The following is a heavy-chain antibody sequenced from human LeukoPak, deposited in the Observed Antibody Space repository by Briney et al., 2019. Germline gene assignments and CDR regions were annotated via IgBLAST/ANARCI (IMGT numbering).Heavy chain of an antibody. CDR2: IFYDGNTV. D-gene: IGHD3-22*01. Sequence: PGRSLRLSCTASGFPFSGNAMHWVRQAPGKGLEWVGVIFYDGNTVHYADSVKGRFTISRDNAKNSLYLQMNSLRAEDTAVYYCARGGTYYYDTSGYYSYAWGQGTLVTVSS. CDR3: ARGGTYYYDTSGYYSYA. CDR1: GFPFSGNA. J-gene: IGHJ5*02. V-gene: IGHV3-30-3*01.